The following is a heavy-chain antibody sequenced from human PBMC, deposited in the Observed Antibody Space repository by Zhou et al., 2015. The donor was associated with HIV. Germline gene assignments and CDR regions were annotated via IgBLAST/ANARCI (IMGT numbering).Heavy chain of an antibody. CDR1: GGTFSSYA. Sequence: QVQLVQSGAEVKKPGSSVKVSCKASGGTFSSYAISWVRQAPGQGLEWMGGIIPIFGTANYAQKFQGRVTITADESTSTAYMELSSLRSEDTAVYYCARGVLNCSGGSCYPNWYFDLWGRGTLVTVSS. J-gene: IGHJ2*01. V-gene: IGHV1-69*01. D-gene: IGHD2-15*01. CDR3: ARGVLNCSGGSCYPNWYFDL. CDR2: IIPIFGTA.